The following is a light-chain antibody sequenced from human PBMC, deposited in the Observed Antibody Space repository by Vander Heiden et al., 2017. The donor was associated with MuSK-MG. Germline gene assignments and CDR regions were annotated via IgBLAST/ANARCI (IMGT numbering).Light chain of an antibody. CDR2: AAS. V-gene: IGKV1-39*01. J-gene: IGKJ4*01. CDR3: QQSYSTPNT. Sequence: DIQMTQSPSSLSASVGDRVTITCRASQSISSYLNWYQQKPGKAPKLLIYAASSLQSGVPSWFSGSGSGTDFTLTISSLQPEDFATYYCQQSYSTPNTFGGGTKVXIK. CDR1: QSISSY.